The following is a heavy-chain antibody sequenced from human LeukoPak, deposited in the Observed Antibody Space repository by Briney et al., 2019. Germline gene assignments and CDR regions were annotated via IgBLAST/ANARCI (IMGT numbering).Heavy chain of an antibody. CDR3: ARGVAVAGERVYYYYGMDV. CDR1: GVTFSSYS. J-gene: IGHJ6*02. Sequence: GGSLRLSCAASGVTFSSYSMNWVRQAPGKGLEWVSSISSSSSYIYYADSVKGRFTISRDNAKNSLYLQMNSLRAEDTAVYYCARGVAVAGERVYYYYGMDVWGQGTTVTVSS. V-gene: IGHV3-21*01. CDR2: ISSSSSYI. D-gene: IGHD6-19*01.